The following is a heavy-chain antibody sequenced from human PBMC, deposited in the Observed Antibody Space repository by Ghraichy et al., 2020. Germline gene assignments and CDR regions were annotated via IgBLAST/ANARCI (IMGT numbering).Heavy chain of an antibody. D-gene: IGHD2/OR15-2a*01. CDR3: ARDATGLSDALDI. CDR2: IKQDGSEK. CDR1: GFTFTSHW. J-gene: IGHJ3*02. V-gene: IGHV3-7*03. Sequence: GGSLRLSCAASGFTFTSHWMSWVRQGPGKGLEWVANIKQDGSEKYYVDSVKGRFTISRDNAKNSLYLQMNSLRAEDTAVYYCARDATGLSDALDIWGQGTMVTVSS.